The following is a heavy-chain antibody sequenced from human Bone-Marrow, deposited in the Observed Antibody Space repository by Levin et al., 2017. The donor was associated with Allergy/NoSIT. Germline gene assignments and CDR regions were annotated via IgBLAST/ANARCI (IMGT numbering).Heavy chain of an antibody. J-gene: IGHJ3*01. D-gene: IGHD2-15*01. CDR1: GYTFTTYY. V-gene: IGHV1-46*01. Sequence: GESLKISCKASGYTFTTYYIHWVRQAPGQGPEWMGIINPSGGGTTYAQKFQGRVTMTRDTSTSTVYMELNSLRSDDTALYSCTRGGCTGGSCYPDAFNFWGQGTLVTVSS. CDR2: INPSGGGT. CDR3: TRGGCTGGSCYPDAFNF.